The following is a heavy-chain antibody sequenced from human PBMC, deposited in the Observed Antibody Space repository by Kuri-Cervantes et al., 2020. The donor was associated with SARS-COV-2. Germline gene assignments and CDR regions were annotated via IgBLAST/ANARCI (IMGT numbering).Heavy chain of an antibody. CDR2: IYYSGST. V-gene: IGHV4-59*01. CDR1: GGSSSSYY. D-gene: IGHD2-2*02. J-gene: IGHJ6*02. Sequence: SETLSLTCTVSGGSSSSYYWSWIRQPPGKGLEWIGYIYYSGSTNYNPSLKSRVTISVDTSKNQFSLKLSSVTAAVTAVYYCARDPRHYCSSTSCYSYYGMDVWGQGTTVTVSS. CDR3: ARDPRHYCSSTSCYSYYGMDV.